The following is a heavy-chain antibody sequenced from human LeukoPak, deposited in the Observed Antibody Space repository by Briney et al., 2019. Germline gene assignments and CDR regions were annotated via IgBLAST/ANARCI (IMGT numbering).Heavy chain of an antibody. D-gene: IGHD3-10*01. CDR3: TVGERDHYYGSGSYYVISQFDP. J-gene: IGHJ5*02. CDR1: GFTFSGSA. Sequence: GGSLRLSCAASGFTFSGSAMHWVRQASGKGLEWVGRIRSKANSYATAYAASVKGRFTISRDDSKNTAYLQMNSLKTEDTAVYYCTVGERDHYYGSGSYYVISQFDPWGQGTLVTVSS. V-gene: IGHV3-73*01. CDR2: IRSKANSYAT.